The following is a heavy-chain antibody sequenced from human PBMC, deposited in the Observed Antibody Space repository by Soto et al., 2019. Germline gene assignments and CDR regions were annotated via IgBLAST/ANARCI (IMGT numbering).Heavy chain of an antibody. J-gene: IGHJ3*02. CDR2: IYYSGST. V-gene: IGHV4-59*12. CDR3: ARTFEGNFDI. CDR1: GGSISSYC. Sequence: PSETLSLTCTVSGGSISSYCWSWIRQPPGKGLEWIGYIYYSGSTNYNPSLKSRVTISVDTSKNQFSLKLSSVTAADTAVYYCARTFEGNFDIWGQGTMVTVSS.